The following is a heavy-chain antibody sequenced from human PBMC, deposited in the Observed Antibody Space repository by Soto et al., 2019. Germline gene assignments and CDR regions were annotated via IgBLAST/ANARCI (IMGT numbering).Heavy chain of an antibody. Sequence: QVQLVQSGAEVKKPGSSVKVSCKASGGTFSSYAISWVRQAPGQGLEWMGGIIPIFGTANYAQKFQGRVTMTADESTSTAYMELSSLRSDATAGYYCARDSGGTTVACGMDVWGQGTTVTVSS. CDR2: IIPIFGTA. J-gene: IGHJ6*02. CDR1: GGTFSSYA. D-gene: IGHD4-17*01. CDR3: ARDSGGTTVACGMDV. V-gene: IGHV1-69*01.